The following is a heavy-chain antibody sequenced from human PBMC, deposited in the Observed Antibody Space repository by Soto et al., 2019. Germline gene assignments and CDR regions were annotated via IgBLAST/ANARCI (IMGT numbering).Heavy chain of an antibody. J-gene: IGHJ4*03. CDR2: IRGSGDGT. CDR1: KFIFSTYA. CDR3: TRDPNDDYIGVFDF. D-gene: IGHD4-17*01. V-gene: IGHV3-23*01. Sequence: GGSLRLSCTTSKFIFSTYAMAWVRQAPGEGLEWVSSIRGSGDGTSYADSMRGRFTISRDNSKNTLYLRMNSLRVEDTAVYYCTRDPNDDYIGVFDFWGQGMLVTVSS.